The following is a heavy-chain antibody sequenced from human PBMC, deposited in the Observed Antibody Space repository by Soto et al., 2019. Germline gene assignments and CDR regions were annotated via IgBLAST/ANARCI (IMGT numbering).Heavy chain of an antibody. J-gene: IGHJ4*02. CDR2: IYYSGST. Sequence: ETLSLTCTVSGGSISSSSYYWGWIRQPPGKGLEWIGSIYYSGSTYYNPSLKSRVTISVDTSKNQFSLKLSSVTAADTAVYYCASQTWTGYPFDYWGQGTLVTVSS. V-gene: IGHV4-39*01. CDR3: ASQTWTGYPFDY. D-gene: IGHD3-9*01. CDR1: GGSISSSSYY.